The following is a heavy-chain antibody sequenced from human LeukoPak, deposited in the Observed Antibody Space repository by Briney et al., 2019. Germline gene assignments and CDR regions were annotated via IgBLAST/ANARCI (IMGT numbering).Heavy chain of an antibody. CDR2: MNPNSGNT. J-gene: IGHJ4*02. D-gene: IGHD3-10*01. CDR3: ARGLGRATMVRGVIIGY. CDR1: GYTFTSYD. Sequence: ASVKVSCKASGYTFTSYDINWVRQATGQGLEWMGWMNPNSGNTGYAQKFQGRVTMTRNTSISTAYMELSSLRFEDTAVYYCARGLGRATMVRGVIIGYWGQGTLVTVSS. V-gene: IGHV1-8*01.